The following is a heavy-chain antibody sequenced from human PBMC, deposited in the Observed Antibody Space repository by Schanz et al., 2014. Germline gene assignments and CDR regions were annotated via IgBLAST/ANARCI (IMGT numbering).Heavy chain of an antibody. V-gene: IGHV3-23*04. CDR2: ISHSGGSK. J-gene: IGHJ4*02. Sequence: VQLVESGGGVVQPGRSLRLSCAAYGFTLSSYAMHWVRQAPGKGLEWVSSISHSGGSKYYADSVKGRFTISRDNSENTLYLQMNSLRAEDTAVYYCAKDPSHGDYDYYFDYWGQGTLVTISS. CDR1: GFTLSSYA. D-gene: IGHD3-22*01. CDR3: AKDPSHGDYDYYFDY.